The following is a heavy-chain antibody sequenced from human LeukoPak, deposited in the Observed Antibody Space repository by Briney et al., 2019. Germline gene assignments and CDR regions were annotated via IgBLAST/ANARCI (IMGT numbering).Heavy chain of an antibody. V-gene: IGHV3-33*01. D-gene: IGHD6-13*01. Sequence: PGGSLRLSCAASGFTFSSYGVHWVRQAPGKGLEWVAVIWYDGSHKYYADSVKGRFTISRDNAKNSLYLQMNSLRAEDTAVYYCARDVAGGIAAAGNWFDPWGQGTLVTVSS. CDR1: GFTFSSYG. CDR3: ARDVAGGIAAAGNWFDP. CDR2: IWYDGSHK. J-gene: IGHJ5*02.